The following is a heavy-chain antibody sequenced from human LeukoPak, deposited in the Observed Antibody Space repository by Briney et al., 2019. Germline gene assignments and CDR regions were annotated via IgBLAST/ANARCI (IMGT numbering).Heavy chain of an antibody. CDR3: AKSYSSGWYLAWFDP. J-gene: IGHJ5*02. D-gene: IGHD6-19*01. CDR1: GFTFSSYS. Sequence: GGSLRLSCAASGFTFSSYSMNWVRQAPGKGLEWVSAISGSGGSTYYADSVKGRFTISRDNSKNTLYLQMNSLRAEDTAVYYCAKSYSSGWYLAWFDPWGQGTLVTVSS. V-gene: IGHV3-23*01. CDR2: ISGSGGST.